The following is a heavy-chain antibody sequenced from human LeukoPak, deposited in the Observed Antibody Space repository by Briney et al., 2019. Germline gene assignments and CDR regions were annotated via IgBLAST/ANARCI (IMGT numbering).Heavy chain of an antibody. CDR3: TRDIRLTTDRDAFDI. D-gene: IGHD1-14*01. J-gene: IGHJ3*02. CDR1: GFTFSSYA. Sequence: GGSLRLSCVASGFTFSSYAMTWVRQAPGKGPEWVSSISGSARTIYDTDSVKGRFTTSRDNAKNSLYLQMNSLRPEDTAVYFCTRDIRLTTDRDAFDIWGQGTMVTVSS. V-gene: IGHV3-21*01. CDR2: ISGSARTI.